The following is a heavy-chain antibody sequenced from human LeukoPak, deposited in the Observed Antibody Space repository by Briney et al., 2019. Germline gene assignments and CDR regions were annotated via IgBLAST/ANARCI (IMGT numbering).Heavy chain of an antibody. CDR3: ARPRRWLQSGNYYFDY. CDR2: IYPGDSDT. D-gene: IGHD5-24*01. V-gene: IGHV5-51*01. J-gene: IGHJ4*02. Sequence: GESLKISCKGSGYSFTSYWIGWVRQMPGKGLEWMGIIYPGDSDTRYSPSFQGQVTISADKSISTAYLQWSSLKASDTAMYYCARPRRWLQSGNYYFDYWGQGTLVTASS. CDR1: GYSFTSYW.